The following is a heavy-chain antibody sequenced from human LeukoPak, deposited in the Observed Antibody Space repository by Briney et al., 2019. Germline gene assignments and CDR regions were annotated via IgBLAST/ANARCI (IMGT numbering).Heavy chain of an antibody. V-gene: IGHV3-48*01. D-gene: IGHD4-23*01. CDR1: GFTFSSYS. J-gene: IGHJ4*02. Sequence: GGSLRLSCAASGFTFSSYSMNWVRQAPGKGLEWVSYISSSSSTIYYADSVKGRFTISRDNAKNSLYLQMNSLRAEDTAVYYCARSLPDYGGNPLDYWGQGTLVTVSS. CDR3: ARSLPDYGGNPLDY. CDR2: ISSSSSTI.